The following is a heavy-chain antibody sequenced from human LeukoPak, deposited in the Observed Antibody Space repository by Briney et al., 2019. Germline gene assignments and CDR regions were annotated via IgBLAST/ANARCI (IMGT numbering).Heavy chain of an antibody. CDR2: IWYDGSNK. J-gene: IGHJ4*02. V-gene: IGHV3-33*06. D-gene: IGHD6-19*01. Sequence: GGSLRLSCAASGFTFSSYGMHWVRQAPGKGLEWVAVIWYDGSNKYYADSVKGRFTISRDNSKNTLYLQMNSLRAEDTAVYYCAKDTRLDYSSGYYWGQGTLVTVSS. CDR1: GFTFSSYG. CDR3: AKDTRLDYSSGYY.